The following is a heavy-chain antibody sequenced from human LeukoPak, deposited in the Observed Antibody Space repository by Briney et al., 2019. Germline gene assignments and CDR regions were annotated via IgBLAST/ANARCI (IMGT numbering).Heavy chain of an antibody. CDR3: VRPRGCCSGGSCYVEYYFDY. CDR2: VYPADSDT. J-gene: IGHJ4*02. D-gene: IGHD2-15*01. CDR1: GYSFTNYW. V-gene: IGHV5-51*01. Sequence: GESLKISCKGSGYSFTNYWIGWVRQMPGKGLEWMGIVYPADSDTRYSPSFQGQVTISADKSISTTYLQWSSLKASDTAMYYCVRPRGCCSGGSCYVEYYFDYWGQGTLVTVSS.